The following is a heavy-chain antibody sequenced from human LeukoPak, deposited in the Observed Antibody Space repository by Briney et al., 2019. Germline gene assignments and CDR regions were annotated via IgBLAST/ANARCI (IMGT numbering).Heavy chain of an antibody. Sequence: SETLSLTCAVSGYSISSGYYWGWIRQPPRKGLEWIGSIYHSGSTYYNPSLKSRVTISVDTSKNQFSLKLSSVTAADTAVYYCARGSYDFWSGYDQLFDYWGQGTLVTVSS. J-gene: IGHJ4*02. CDR3: ARGSYDFWSGYDQLFDY. CDR2: IYHSGST. V-gene: IGHV4-38-2*01. CDR1: GYSISSGYY. D-gene: IGHD3-3*01.